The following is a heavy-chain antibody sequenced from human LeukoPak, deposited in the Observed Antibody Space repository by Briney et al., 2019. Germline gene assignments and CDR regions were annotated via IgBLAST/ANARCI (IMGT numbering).Heavy chain of an antibody. J-gene: IGHJ3*02. CDR3: ARTKQWLDAFDI. CDR1: EFTFSSYW. Sequence: GGSLRLSFAASEFTFSSYWLNWVGQPPGKGREGVANIMHAGSEKYYVDSVKGRFTISRDNAKNSLYLQMNSLRAEDTAVYYCARTKQWLDAFDIWGQGTMVTVSS. V-gene: IGHV3-7*01. CDR2: IMHAGSEK. D-gene: IGHD6-19*01.